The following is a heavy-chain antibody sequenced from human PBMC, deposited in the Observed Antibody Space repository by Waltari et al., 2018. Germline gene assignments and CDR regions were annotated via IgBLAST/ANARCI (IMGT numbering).Heavy chain of an antibody. J-gene: IGHJ3*02. V-gene: IGHV4-39*07. CDR2: IYYSGST. CDR1: GGSISSSSYY. Sequence: QLQLQESGPGLVKPSETLSLTCTVSGGSISSSSYYWGWIRQPPGKGLEWIGSIYYSGSTYYNPSLKSRVTISVDTSKNQFSLKLSSVTAADTAVYYCARDRDYYGSGSYAFDIWGKGTTVTVSS. D-gene: IGHD3-10*01. CDR3: ARDRDYYGSGSYAFDI.